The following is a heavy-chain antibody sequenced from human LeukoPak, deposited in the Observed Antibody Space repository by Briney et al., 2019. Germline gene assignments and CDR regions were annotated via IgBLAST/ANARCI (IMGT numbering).Heavy chain of an antibody. Sequence: GGSLRLSCAASGFTFSNYAMSWVRQAPGKGLEWVSGILGSGDSTYYADSVKGRFTISRDNSKNILYLQMNGLRAEDTAIYYCAREGPRGNSQFDYWGQGTLVTVSS. J-gene: IGHJ4*02. CDR3: AREGPRGNSQFDY. CDR1: GFTFSNYA. D-gene: IGHD2/OR15-2a*01. V-gene: IGHV3-23*01. CDR2: ILGSGDST.